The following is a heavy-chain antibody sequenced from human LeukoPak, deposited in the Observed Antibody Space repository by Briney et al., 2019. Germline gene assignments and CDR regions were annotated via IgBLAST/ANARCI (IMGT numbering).Heavy chain of an antibody. CDR2: ITGTHYTT. Sequence: PGGSLRLSCPASGFTFSTFAMTWVRQAPGKGLEWVSSITGTHYTTYNTDTVKGRFTISRDNSKNTLYLQMNSLRADDSAVYYCTKDPNGDYVGAFDPWGQGTLVTVSS. CDR1: GFTFSTFA. CDR3: TKDPNGDYVGAFDP. D-gene: IGHD4-17*01. J-gene: IGHJ5*02. V-gene: IGHV3-23*01.